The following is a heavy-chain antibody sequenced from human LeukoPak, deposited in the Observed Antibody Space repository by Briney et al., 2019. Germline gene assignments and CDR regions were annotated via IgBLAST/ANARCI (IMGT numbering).Heavy chain of an antibody. CDR2: IKQDGSEK. J-gene: IGHJ1*01. CDR1: GFTFSSYW. D-gene: IGHD3-22*01. Sequence: TGGSLRLSCAASGFTFSSYWMSWVRQAPGKGLEWVANIKQDGSEKYYVDSVKGRFTISRDNAKNSLYLQMNSLRAEDTAVYYCARAPHYYDSSGYYPDYFQHWGQGTLVTVSS. V-gene: IGHV3-7*01. CDR3: ARAPHYYDSSGYYPDYFQH.